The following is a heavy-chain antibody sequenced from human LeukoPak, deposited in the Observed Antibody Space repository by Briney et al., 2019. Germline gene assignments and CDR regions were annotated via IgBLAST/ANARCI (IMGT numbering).Heavy chain of an antibody. CDR3: ARVSGLLWFGELKYYFDY. V-gene: IGHV4-59*01. D-gene: IGHD3-10*01. J-gene: IGHJ4*02. CDR2: IYYSGST. Sequence: SETLSLTCTVSGGSISSYYWSWIRQPPGKGLEWIGNIYYSGSTSYSPSLKSRVTMSVDTSKNQFSLKLSSVTAADTAVYYCARVSGLLWFGELKYYFDYWGQGTLVTVSS. CDR1: GGSISSYY.